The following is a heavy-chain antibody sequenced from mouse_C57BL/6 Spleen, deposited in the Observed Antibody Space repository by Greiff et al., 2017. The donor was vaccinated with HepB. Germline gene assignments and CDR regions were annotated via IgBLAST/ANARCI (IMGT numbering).Heavy chain of an antibody. CDR1: GFNIKDDY. V-gene: IGHV14-4*01. CDR3: TTPYYGSSYFDY. J-gene: IGHJ2*01. Sequence: EVKLVESGAELVRPGASVKLSCTASGFNIKDDYMHWVKQRPEQGLEWIGWIDPENGDTEYASKFQGKATITADTSSNTAYLQLSSLTSEDTAVYYCTTPYYGSSYFDYWGQGTTLTVSS. D-gene: IGHD1-1*01. CDR2: IDPENGDT.